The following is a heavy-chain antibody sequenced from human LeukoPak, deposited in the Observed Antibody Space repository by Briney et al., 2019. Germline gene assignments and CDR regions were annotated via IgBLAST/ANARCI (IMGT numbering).Heavy chain of an antibody. J-gene: IGHJ4*02. D-gene: IGHD6-13*01. Sequence: PEGSLRLSCAASGFPFNAYWMTWVRQAPGKGLEWVANIRQDGDTKYYVDSVKGRFTISRDNAMNSLNLQMNSLRAEDTAIYYCARSLPYGTTWYGRSDFWGQGTLVTVSS. CDR1: GFPFNAYW. CDR2: IRQDGDTK. CDR3: ARSLPYGTTWYGRSDF. V-gene: IGHV3-7*03.